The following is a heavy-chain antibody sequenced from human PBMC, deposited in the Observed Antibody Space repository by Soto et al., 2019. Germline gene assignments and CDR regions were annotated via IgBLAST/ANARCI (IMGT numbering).Heavy chain of an antibody. J-gene: IGHJ4*02. CDR3: ARVPHLGYSYGH. Sequence: SETLSLTCTVSGGSISSGGYYWSWIRQHPGKGLEWIGYIYYSGSTYYNPSLKSRVTISVDTSKNQSSLKLSSVTAADTAVYYCARVPHLGYSYGHWGQGTLVTVSS. V-gene: IGHV4-31*02. D-gene: IGHD5-18*01. CDR1: GGSISSGGYY. CDR2: IYYSGST.